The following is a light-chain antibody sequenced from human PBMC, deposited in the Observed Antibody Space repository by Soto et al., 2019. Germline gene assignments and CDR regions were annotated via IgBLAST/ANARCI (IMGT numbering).Light chain of an antibody. CDR2: GNS. CDR3: QSYDSSLSGSVV. Sequence: QSVLTQPPSVSGAPGQRVTISCTGISSKIGAGFDVHWYQQLPGTAPKLLIYGNSNRPSGVPDRFSGSKSGTSASLAITGLQAEDEADYYCQSYDSSLSGSVVFGGGTKVTVL. CDR1: SSKIGAGFD. J-gene: IGLJ2*01. V-gene: IGLV1-40*01.